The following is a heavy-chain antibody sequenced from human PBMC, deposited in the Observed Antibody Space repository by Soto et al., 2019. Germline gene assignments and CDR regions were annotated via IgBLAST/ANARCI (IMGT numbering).Heavy chain of an antibody. D-gene: IGHD5-12*01. V-gene: IGHV1-69*02. Sequence: QVQLVQSGAEVKKPGSSVKVSCKASGGTFSSYTISWVRQAPGQGLEWMGRIIPILGIANYAQKFQGRVTITADKSTSTAYRELSSLRSEDTVVYYCARGVGPTRWLQSTTPYYFDYWGQGTLVTVSS. CDR2: IIPILGIA. CDR3: ARGVGPTRWLQSTTPYYFDY. J-gene: IGHJ4*02. CDR1: GGTFSSYT.